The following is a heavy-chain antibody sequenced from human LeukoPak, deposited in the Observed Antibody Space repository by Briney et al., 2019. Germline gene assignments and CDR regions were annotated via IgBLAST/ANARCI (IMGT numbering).Heavy chain of an antibody. CDR2: ISGSGGST. CDR1: GFTFSSYA. J-gene: IGHJ4*02. D-gene: IGHD1-26*01. CDR3: AKALGGATSGSVDY. Sequence: PGGSLRLSCAASGFTFSSYAMSWVRQAPGKGLEWVSAISGSGGSTYYADSVKGRFTISRDNSKNTLYLQMNSLRAEDTAVYYCAKALGGATSGSVDYWGQGTLVTVSS. V-gene: IGHV3-23*01.